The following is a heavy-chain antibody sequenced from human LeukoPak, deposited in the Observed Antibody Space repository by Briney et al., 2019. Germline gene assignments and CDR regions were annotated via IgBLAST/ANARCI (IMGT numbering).Heavy chain of an antibody. CDR2: IYYSGST. J-gene: IGHJ4*02. Sequence: SETLSLTCTVSGGSISSSSYYWGWIRQPPGKELERIGSIYYSGSTYYNPSLKSRVTISVDTSKNQFSLKLSSVTAADTAVYYCASFRVAWYYDSSGYYHFDYWGLGTLVTVSS. CDR3: ASFRVAWYYDSSGYYHFDY. CDR1: GGSISSSSYY. V-gene: IGHV4-39*01. D-gene: IGHD3-22*01.